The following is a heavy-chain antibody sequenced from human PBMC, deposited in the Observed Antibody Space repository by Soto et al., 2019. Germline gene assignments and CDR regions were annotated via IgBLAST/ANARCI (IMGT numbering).Heavy chain of an antibody. D-gene: IGHD2-15*01. J-gene: IGHJ4*02. CDR3: AREYCSGGSCYGVDY. CDR1: GYTFTGYY. V-gene: IGHV1-18*04. Sequence: GASVKVSCKASGYTFTGYYMHWVRQAPGQGLEWMGWSSGDNSHTNYAQNFQGRVTMTTDTSTSTAYMELRSLRSDDTAVYYCAREYCSGGSCYGVDYWGQGTLVTVSS. CDR2: SSGDNSHT.